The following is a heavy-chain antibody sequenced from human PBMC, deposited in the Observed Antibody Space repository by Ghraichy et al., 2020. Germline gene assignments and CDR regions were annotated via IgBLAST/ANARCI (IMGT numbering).Heavy chain of an antibody. D-gene: IGHD4-23*01. CDR1: GGSISSSSYY. CDR3: ARTKSTYGGNSGGDFDI. CDR2: IYYSGST. V-gene: IGHV4-39*01. Sequence: ESLNISCTVSGGSISSSSYYWGWIRQPPGTGLEWIGSIYYSGSTYYNPSLKSRVTISVDTSKNQFSLKLSSVTAADTAVYYCARTKSTYGGNSGGDFDIWGQGTMVTVSS. J-gene: IGHJ3*02.